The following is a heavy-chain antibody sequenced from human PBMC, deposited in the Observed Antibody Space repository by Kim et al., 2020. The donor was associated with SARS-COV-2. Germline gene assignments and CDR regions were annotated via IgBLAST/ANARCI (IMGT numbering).Heavy chain of an antibody. CDR3: AKVFGEDAFDI. V-gene: IGHV3-33*06. D-gene: IGHD3-16*01. CDR2: K. Sequence: KYYADSVKGRFTISRDNSKNTLYLQMNSLRAEDTAVYYCAKVFGEDAFDIWGQGTMVTVSS. J-gene: IGHJ3*02.